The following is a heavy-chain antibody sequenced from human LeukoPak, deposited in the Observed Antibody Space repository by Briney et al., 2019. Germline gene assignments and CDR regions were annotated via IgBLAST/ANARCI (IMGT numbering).Heavy chain of an antibody. D-gene: IGHD3-3*01. Sequence: GGSLRLSCKASGFIFSNYAMSWVRQAPGKGLEWVSIITGSGGNSYYKDSVKGRFTLSRDNSKNTLFLQMNSLRAEDTAVYFCAKKSLWSGPFDYWGQGTLVTVFS. CDR1: GFIFSNYA. CDR2: ITGSGGNS. J-gene: IGHJ4*02. CDR3: AKKSLWSGPFDY. V-gene: IGHV3-23*01.